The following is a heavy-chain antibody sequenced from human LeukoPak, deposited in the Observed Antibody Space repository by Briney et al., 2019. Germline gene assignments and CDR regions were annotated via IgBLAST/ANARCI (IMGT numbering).Heavy chain of an antibody. D-gene: IGHD5-18*01. V-gene: IGHV3-7*01. CDR1: GFTFTSYW. CDR2: IKQDGSEK. J-gene: IGHJ4*02. CDR3: ARGGYTYDI. Sequence: PGGSLRLSCAAFGFTFTSYWMTWVRQAPGKGLEWVANIKQDGSEKNYVGSVKGRFTISRDNAKNSLYLQMNSLRGEDTAVYYCARGGYTYDIWGQGTLVTVSS.